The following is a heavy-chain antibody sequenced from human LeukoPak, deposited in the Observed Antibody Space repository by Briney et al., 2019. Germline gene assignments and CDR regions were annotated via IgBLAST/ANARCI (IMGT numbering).Heavy chain of an antibody. CDR2: ISYDGSNK. CDR1: GFTFSSYA. Sequence: GGSLRLSCAASGFTFSSYAMHWVRQAPGKGLEWVAVISYDGSNKYYADSVKGRFTISRDNSKNTLYLQMNSLRAEGTAVYYCGAWYNWNYHWGQGTLVTVSS. J-gene: IGHJ5*02. V-gene: IGHV3-30*07. D-gene: IGHD6-19*01. CDR3: GAWYNWNYH.